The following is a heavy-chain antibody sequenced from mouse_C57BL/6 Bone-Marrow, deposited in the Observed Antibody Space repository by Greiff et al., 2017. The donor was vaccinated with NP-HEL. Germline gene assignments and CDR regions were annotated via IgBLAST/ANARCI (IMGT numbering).Heavy chain of an antibody. CDR2: INPYNGGT. Sequence: VQLQQSGPVLVKPGASVKMSCKASGYTFTDYYMNWVKQSHGKSLEWIGVINPYNGGTSYNQKFKGKATLTVDKSSSTAYMELNSLTSEDSAVYYCARRVTVVDYWYFDVWGTGTTVTVSS. J-gene: IGHJ1*03. D-gene: IGHD1-1*01. V-gene: IGHV1-19*01. CDR1: GYTFTDYY. CDR3: ARRVTVVDYWYFDV.